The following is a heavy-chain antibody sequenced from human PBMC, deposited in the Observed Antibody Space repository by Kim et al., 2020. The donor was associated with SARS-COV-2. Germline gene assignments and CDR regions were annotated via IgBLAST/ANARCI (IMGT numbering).Heavy chain of an antibody. CDR3: ARDRGYGSSWYWGWFDP. J-gene: IGHJ5*02. V-gene: IGHV4-4*07. D-gene: IGHD6-13*01. CDR1: GGSISSYY. CDR2: IYTSGST. Sequence: SETLSLTCTVSGGSISSYYWSWIRQPAGKGLEWIGRIYTSGSTNYNPSLKSRVTMSVDTSKNQFSLKLSSVTAADTAVYYCARDRGYGSSWYWGWFDPWGQGTLVTVSS.